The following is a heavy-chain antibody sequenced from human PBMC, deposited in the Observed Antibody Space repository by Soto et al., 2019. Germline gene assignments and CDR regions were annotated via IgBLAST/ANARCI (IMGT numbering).Heavy chain of an antibody. CDR1: GDTFTTYG. CDR2: ISGYNGNT. CDR3: ARDSVPNWFDP. Sequence: ASVKVSCKACGDTFTTYGISWVRQAPGQGLEWMGWISGYNGNTNYAQKFQGRVTMTTDTSTSTAYMELRSLRSDDTAVYYCARDSVPNWFDPWGQGTLVTVSS. V-gene: IGHV1-18*01. J-gene: IGHJ5*02. D-gene: IGHD6-6*01.